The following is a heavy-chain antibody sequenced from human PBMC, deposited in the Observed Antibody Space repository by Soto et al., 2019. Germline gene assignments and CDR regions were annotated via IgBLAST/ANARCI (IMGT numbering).Heavy chain of an antibody. CDR3: ARARHLRLYYYYGMDV. CDR2: INHSGST. Sequence: QVQLQQWGAGLLKPSETLSLTCAVYGGSFSGYYWSWIRQPPGKGLEWIGEINHSGSTNYNPSLKSRVTISVDTSQNQFSLKLSSVTAADTAVYYWARARHLRLYYYYGMDVWGQGTTVTVSS. V-gene: IGHV4-34*01. D-gene: IGHD4-17*01. J-gene: IGHJ6*02. CDR1: GGSFSGYY.